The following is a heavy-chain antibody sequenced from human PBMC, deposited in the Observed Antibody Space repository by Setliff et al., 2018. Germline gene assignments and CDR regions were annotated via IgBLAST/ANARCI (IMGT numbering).Heavy chain of an antibody. CDR2: LSYNGNA. V-gene: IGHV4-39*01. CDR1: SGSISSDNYY. J-gene: IGHJ6*03. D-gene: IGHD2-2*02. CDR3: ARQWTDCTSANCYTMAYYYYYMDV. Sequence: PSETLSLTCTVSSGSISSDNYYWGWIRQPPGKGLEWIGTLSYNGNAYYTPSLKSRVTISIDTSRNQFSLKLSSVTAADTAVYYCARQWTDCTSANCYTMAYYYYYMDVWGKGTTVTVSS.